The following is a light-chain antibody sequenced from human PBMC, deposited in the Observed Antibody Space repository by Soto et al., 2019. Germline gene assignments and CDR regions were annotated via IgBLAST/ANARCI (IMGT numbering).Light chain of an antibody. CDR1: QSVSSN. CDR3: QQRSSWPT. V-gene: IGKV3-11*01. J-gene: IGKJ2*01. Sequence: EIVLTQSPATLSLSPGERATLSCRASQSVSSNLAWYQQKLGQAPRLLIYDAFNMATGIPARFSGSGSGTVFTPTSSLLDPEDFADYYCQQRSSWPTFGQGTKLEIK. CDR2: DAF.